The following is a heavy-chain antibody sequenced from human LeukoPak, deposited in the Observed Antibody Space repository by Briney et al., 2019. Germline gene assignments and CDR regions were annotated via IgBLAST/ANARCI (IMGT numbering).Heavy chain of an antibody. CDR3: ARDIYVLRFLEWLPSFPDY. Sequence: ASVKVSCKAYGYTFTSYGISWVRQAPGQGLEWMGWISAYNGNTNYAQKLQGRVTMTTDTSTRPAYMELRSLRSDDTAVYYCARDIYVLRFLEWLPSFPDYWGQGTLVTVSS. J-gene: IGHJ4*02. V-gene: IGHV1-18*01. CDR1: GYTFTSYG. CDR2: ISAYNGNT. D-gene: IGHD3-3*01.